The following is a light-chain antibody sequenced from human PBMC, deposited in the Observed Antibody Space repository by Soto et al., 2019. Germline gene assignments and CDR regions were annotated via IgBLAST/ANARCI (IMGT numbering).Light chain of an antibody. Sequence: EVVMTQSPATLSVSPGERATLSCRASQSVNANLAWSQQKPGQAPRLLIHGASNRATGIPARFSGSGFGLEFILTISRPQAQDLSVYYCHEYNTWLWTFGQGTKVEI. CDR3: HEYNTWLWT. CDR1: QSVNAN. V-gene: IGKV3-15*01. CDR2: GAS. J-gene: IGKJ1*01.